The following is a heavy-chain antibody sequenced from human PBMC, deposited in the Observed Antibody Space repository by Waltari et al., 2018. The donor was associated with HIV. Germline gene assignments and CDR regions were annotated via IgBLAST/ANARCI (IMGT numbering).Heavy chain of an antibody. CDR2: IWYDGSNK. CDR1: GFTFSSYG. Sequence: QVQLVESGGGVVQPGRSLRLSCAASGFTFSSYGMHWVRQAPGKGLEWVAIIWYDGSNKYYADSVKGRFTISRENAKNTLYLQMNSLRAEDTAVYYCARALSGYDTAGYWGQGTLVTVSS. V-gene: IGHV3-33*01. D-gene: IGHD5-12*01. CDR3: ARALSGYDTAGY. J-gene: IGHJ4*02.